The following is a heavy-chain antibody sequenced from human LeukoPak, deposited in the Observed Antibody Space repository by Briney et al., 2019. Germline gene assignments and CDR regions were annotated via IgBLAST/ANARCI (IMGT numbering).Heavy chain of an antibody. D-gene: IGHD3-22*01. CDR3: ARGNGIAVVDFDY. CDR2: INHSGST. CDR1: GGSFSGYY. J-gene: IGHJ4*02. Sequence: SETLSLTCAVYGGSFSGYYWSWIRQPPGKGLEWIGEINHSGSTNYNPSLKSRVTISVDTSNNQFSLKLSSVTAADTAVYYCARGNGIAVVDFDYWGQGTLVTVSS. V-gene: IGHV4-34*01.